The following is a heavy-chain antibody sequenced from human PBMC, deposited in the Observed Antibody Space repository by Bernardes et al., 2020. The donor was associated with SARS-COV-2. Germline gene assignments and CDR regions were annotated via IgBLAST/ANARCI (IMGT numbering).Heavy chain of an antibody. CDR3: TTPATLRFLEWLSDFDY. J-gene: IGHJ4*02. CDR1: GFTFSNAW. CDR2: IKSKTDGGTT. Sequence: GGSLRLSCAASGFTFSNAWMNWVRQAPGKGLEWVGRIKSKTDGGTTDYAAPVKGRFTISRDDSKNTLYLQMNSLKTEDTAMYYCTTPATLRFLEWLSDFDYWGQGTLVTVSS. V-gene: IGHV3-15*07. D-gene: IGHD3-3*01.